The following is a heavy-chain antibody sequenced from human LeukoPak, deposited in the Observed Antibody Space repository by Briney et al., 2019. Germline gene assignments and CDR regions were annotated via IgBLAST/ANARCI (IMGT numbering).Heavy chain of an antibody. CDR1: GFTFSTYW. J-gene: IGHJ4*02. Sequence: GGSLRLSCAASGFTFSTYWMNWFRQPPGKGLVWVSRFIFDGSSLGYADSVKGRFTISRDNAKNSLYLQMNSLRDEDTAVYYCARVAEIQLWLRSAFDYWGQGTLVTVSS. CDR2: FIFDGSSL. CDR3: ARVAEIQLWLRSAFDY. V-gene: IGHV3-74*01. D-gene: IGHD5-18*01.